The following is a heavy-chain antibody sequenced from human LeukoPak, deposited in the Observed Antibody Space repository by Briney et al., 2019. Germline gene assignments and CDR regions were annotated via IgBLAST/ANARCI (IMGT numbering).Heavy chain of an antibody. Sequence: SETLSLTCTVSGGSVNSGPYYWSWIRQLPGKGLEYIGYIYYSGSTYYNPSLKSRVTISADTSTNQFSLKLSSVTAADTAVYYCARDRADGQNYLFDYWGQGTLATVSS. CDR2: IYYSGST. CDR3: ARDRADGQNYLFDY. CDR1: GGSVNSGPYY. D-gene: IGHD5-24*01. J-gene: IGHJ4*02. V-gene: IGHV4-31*03.